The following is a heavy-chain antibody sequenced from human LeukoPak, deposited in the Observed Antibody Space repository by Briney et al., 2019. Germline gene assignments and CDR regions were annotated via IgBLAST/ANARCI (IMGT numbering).Heavy chain of an antibody. CDR1: GFTFDDYT. J-gene: IGHJ6*02. D-gene: IGHD3-16*01. CDR2: ISRDGGST. CDR3: ARVRGGRSWYYYGMDV. V-gene: IGHV3-43*01. Sequence: GGSLRLSCAASGFTFDDYTMHWVRQAPGKGLEWVSLISRDGGSTYYADSVKGRFTISRDNAKNSLYLQMNSLRDEDTAVYYCARVRGGRSWYYYGMDVWGRGTTVTVSS.